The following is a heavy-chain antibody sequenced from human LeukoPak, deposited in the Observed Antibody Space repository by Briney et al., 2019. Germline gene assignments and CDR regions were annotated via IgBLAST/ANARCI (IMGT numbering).Heavy chain of an antibody. D-gene: IGHD2-15*01. CDR3: ARRAHVGEPAA. Sequence: SETLSLTCAVSGGSLSSSSYYWAWIRQPPGKGLEWIGSIYHDGSTYSNPSLEGRVTISVDTSRNQFSLKLTSVTAADTAMYYCARRAHVGEPAAWGQGTLVTVSS. CDR1: GGSLSSSSYY. V-gene: IGHV4-39*01. J-gene: IGHJ5*02. CDR2: IYHDGST.